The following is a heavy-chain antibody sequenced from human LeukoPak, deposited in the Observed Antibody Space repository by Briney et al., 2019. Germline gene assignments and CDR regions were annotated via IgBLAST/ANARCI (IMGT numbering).Heavy chain of an antibody. Sequence: GGSLRLSCAASGLTFSSYWMSWVRQAPGRGLESVANIKQDGSEKYYVDSVKGRFTISRDNAKNSLYLQMNSLRAEDTAVYYCARGLYNRNYWGQGTLVTVSP. J-gene: IGHJ4*02. D-gene: IGHD1-14*01. CDR3: ARGLYNRNY. CDR1: GLTFSSYW. V-gene: IGHV3-7*01. CDR2: IKQDGSEK.